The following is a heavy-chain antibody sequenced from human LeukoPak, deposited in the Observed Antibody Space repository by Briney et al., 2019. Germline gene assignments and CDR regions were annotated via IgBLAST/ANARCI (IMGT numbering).Heavy chain of an antibody. CDR3: AMGGTTVSFDY. J-gene: IGHJ4*02. CDR1: GFTFNDYA. CDR2: ISWNSDIM. V-gene: IGHV3-9*01. Sequence: GGSLRLSCAASGFTFNDYAMHWVRQAPGKGLEWVSGISWNSDIMGYADSAKGRFTISRDNSKNTLYLQMNSLRAEDTAVYYCAMGGTTVSFDYWGQGTLVTVSS. D-gene: IGHD1-7*01.